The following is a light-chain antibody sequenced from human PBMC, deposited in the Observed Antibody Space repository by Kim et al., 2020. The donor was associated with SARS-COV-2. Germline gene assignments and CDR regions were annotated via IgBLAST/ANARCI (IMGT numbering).Light chain of an antibody. V-gene: IGKV3-11*01. J-gene: IGKJ4*01. CDR2: DAS. Sequence: LSPGERAPRTCRASRSVTTNLAWYHQKPGQPPRLLTYDASNRATGIPARFSGSGSGTEFTLTISSLEPEDFAVYYCQQRESWPLTFGGGTKVDIK. CDR3: QQRESWPLT. CDR1: RSVTTN.